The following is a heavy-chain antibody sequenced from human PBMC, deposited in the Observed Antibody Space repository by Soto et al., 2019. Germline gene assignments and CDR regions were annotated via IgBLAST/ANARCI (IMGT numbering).Heavy chain of an antibody. CDR1: GLTFSSYT. J-gene: IGHJ5*02. V-gene: IGHV3-23*01. D-gene: IGHD3-3*01. CDR2: VSGSGGNA. Sequence: GGSLRISCAASGLTFSSYTMNWVRQAPGKGLEWVSGVSGSGGNAYYADSVKGRFTISRDNPRNTLYLQMSSLRAEDTAVYYCAKGVDYFFCSCYYSVADISDPWAQGPLDTVSA. CDR3: AKGVDYFFCSCYYSVADISDP.